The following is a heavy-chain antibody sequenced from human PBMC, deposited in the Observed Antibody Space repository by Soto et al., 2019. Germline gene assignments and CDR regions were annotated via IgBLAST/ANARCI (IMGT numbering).Heavy chain of an antibody. V-gene: IGHV1-69*13. CDR2: IIPIFGTA. CDR3: ARAVAVAGTGPYYYYGMDV. J-gene: IGHJ6*02. D-gene: IGHD6-19*01. CDR1: GGTFSSYA. Sequence: SVKVSCKASGGTFSSYAISWVRQAPGQGLEWMGGIIPIFGTANYAQKFQGRVTITADESTSTAYMELSSLRSEDTAVYYCARAVAVAGTGPYYYYGMDVWGQGTTVTVS.